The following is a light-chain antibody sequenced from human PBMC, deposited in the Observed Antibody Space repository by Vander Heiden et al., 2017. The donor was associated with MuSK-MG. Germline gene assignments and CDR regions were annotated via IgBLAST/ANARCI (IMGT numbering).Light chain of an antibody. CDR2: DDK. V-gene: IGLV1-40*01. CDR3: QTYDTSLSAWV. J-gene: IGLJ3*02. Sequence: QSVLTQPPSVSGAPGQGVTIPCPGSSPNIGSLYNVHWYQQLPGTAPNLLIFDDKTRPSGVPDRFSGSKSGTSASVAITGLQAEDEADYYCQTYDTSLSAWVFGGGTKVTVL. CDR1: SPNIGSLYN.